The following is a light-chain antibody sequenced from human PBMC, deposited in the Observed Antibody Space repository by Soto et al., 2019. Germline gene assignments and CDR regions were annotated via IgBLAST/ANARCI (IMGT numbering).Light chain of an antibody. CDR1: QNILFNSDNKKY. V-gene: IGKV4-1*01. J-gene: IGKJ5*01. CDR2: WAS. CDR3: QQYYSTPPT. Sequence: DIVMTQSPDSLAVSLGERATINCKSSQNILFNSDNKKYFAWYQQKPGQPPKLLIYWASTRESGVPDRFSGSGSGTDFTLTISSLQAEDVAVYYCQQYYSTPPTFGQGTRLEIK.